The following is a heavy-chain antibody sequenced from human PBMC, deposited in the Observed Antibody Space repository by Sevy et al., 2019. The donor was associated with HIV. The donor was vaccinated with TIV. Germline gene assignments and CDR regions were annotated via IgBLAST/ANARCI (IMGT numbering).Heavy chain of an antibody. D-gene: IGHD6-19*01. CDR1: GFTFSNYG. J-gene: IGHJ4*02. Sequence: GGSLRLSCVASGFTFSNYGMHWVGQAPGKGLEWVAVMSYDGRNKYYVDSVKGRFTISRDNSKNTLYLQMNSLRAEDTAVYYCAKTSVAGTSKLYYFDYWGQGTLVTVSS. CDR3: AKTSVAGTSKLYYFDY. CDR2: MSYDGRNK. V-gene: IGHV3-30*18.